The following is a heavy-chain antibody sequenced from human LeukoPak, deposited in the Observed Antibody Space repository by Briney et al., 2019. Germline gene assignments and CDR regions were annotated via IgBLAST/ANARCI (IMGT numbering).Heavy chain of an antibody. J-gene: IGHJ5*02. Sequence: GGSLRLSCAASGFTFSSYAMSWVRQAPGKGLEWVSSISSSSSYIYYAGSVKGRFTISRDNAKNSLYLQMNSLRAEDTAVYYCARYSEGYCSGGSCYGGAEGFDPWGQGTLVTVSS. CDR2: ISSSSSYI. V-gene: IGHV3-21*01. D-gene: IGHD2-15*01. CDR3: ARYSEGYCSGGSCYGGAEGFDP. CDR1: GFTFSSYA.